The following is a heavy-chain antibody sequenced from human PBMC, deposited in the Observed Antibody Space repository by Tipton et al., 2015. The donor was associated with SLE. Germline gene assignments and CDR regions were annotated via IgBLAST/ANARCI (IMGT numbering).Heavy chain of an antibody. V-gene: IGHV4-59*12. CDR1: GGSFGGYY. CDR3: LAGYNYWYVMDV. CDR2: IYYSGST. J-gene: IGHJ6*02. D-gene: IGHD5-12*01. Sequence: TLSLTCAVYGGSFGGYYWSWIRQPPGKGLEWIGYIYYSGSTNYNPSLKSRVTISVDTSKNQFSLKLSSVTAADTAVYYCLAGYNYWYVMDVWGQGTTVTVSS.